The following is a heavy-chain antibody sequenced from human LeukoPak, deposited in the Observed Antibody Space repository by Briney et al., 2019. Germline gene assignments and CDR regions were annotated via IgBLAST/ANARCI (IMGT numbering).Heavy chain of an antibody. CDR2: IYHSGRT. V-gene: IGHV4-39*01. J-gene: IGHJ4*01. CDR1: GVTISSTSYY. D-gene: IGHD3-10*01. Sequence: SDTLSLTCTVSGVTISSTSYYWTWIRQAPGKGLEWIGSIYHSGRTYYNPSLKSRVTTSVDTPKNQFSLKLSSVTAADTAVYYCARHGGRLWFGELYSGFDYWGQGTLVTVSS. CDR3: ARHGGRLWFGELYSGFDY.